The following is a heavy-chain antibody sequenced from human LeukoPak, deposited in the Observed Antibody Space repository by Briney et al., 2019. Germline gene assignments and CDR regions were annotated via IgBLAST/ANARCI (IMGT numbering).Heavy chain of an antibody. D-gene: IGHD3-3*02. Sequence: PETLSLTCTVSGGSISSYYWSWIRQPPGKGLEWIGYIYYSGSTNYNPSLKSRVTISVDTSKNQFSLKLSSVTAADTAVYYCARGSFGVVNDAFDIWGQGTMVTVSS. V-gene: IGHV4-59*01. J-gene: IGHJ3*02. CDR2: IYYSGST. CDR1: GGSISSYY. CDR3: ARGSFGVVNDAFDI.